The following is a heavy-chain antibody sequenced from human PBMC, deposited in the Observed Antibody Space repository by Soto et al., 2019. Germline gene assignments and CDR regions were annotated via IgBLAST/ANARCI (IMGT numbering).Heavy chain of an antibody. V-gene: IGHV4-39*01. D-gene: IGHD2-21*02. Sequence: SETLSLTCIVSGESISSSSYYWGWIRQQPGKGLEWIGSIYYSGSTYYNPSFKSRVTISIDTSKNQFSLKLSSVTATDTAVYYCARQRTTVVTQAYFDHWGQGALVTVSS. CDR3: ARQRTTVVTQAYFDH. J-gene: IGHJ4*02. CDR2: IYYSGST. CDR1: GESISSSSYY.